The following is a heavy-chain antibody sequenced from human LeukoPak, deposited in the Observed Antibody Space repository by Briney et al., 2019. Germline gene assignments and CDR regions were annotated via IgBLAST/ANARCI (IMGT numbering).Heavy chain of an antibody. CDR2: IYSGGST. V-gene: IGHV3-53*01. D-gene: IGHD4-11*01. Sequence: PGGSLRLSCAAPGFTVSSNYMSWVRQAPGKGLEWVSVIYSGGSTYYADSVKGRFTISRDNSKNTLYLQMNSLRAEDTAVYYCARDFHSKYYYYYMDVWGKGTTVTVSS. J-gene: IGHJ6*03. CDR1: GFTVSSNY. CDR3: ARDFHSKYYYYYMDV.